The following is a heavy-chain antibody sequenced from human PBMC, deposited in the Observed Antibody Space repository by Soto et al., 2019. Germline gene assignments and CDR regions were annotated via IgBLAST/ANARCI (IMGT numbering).Heavy chain of an antibody. CDR3: ARDKRYYYDSSGYYNFYYYYGMDV. J-gene: IGHJ6*02. D-gene: IGHD3-22*01. Sequence: ASVKVSCKASGYTFTSYGISWVRRAPGQGLEWMGWISAYNGNTNYAQKLQGRVTMTTDTSTSTAYMELRSLRSDDTAVYYCARDKRYYYDSSGYYNFYYYYGMDVWGQGTTVTVS. CDR2: ISAYNGNT. CDR1: GYTFTSYG. V-gene: IGHV1-18*04.